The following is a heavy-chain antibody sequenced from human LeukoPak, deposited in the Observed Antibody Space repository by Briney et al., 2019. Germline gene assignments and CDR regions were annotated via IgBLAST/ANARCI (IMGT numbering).Heavy chain of an antibody. CDR1: GFSFSTYG. CDR3: AKDLKPYYYDSSGYYYEYYFDY. D-gene: IGHD3-22*01. V-gene: IGHV3-33*06. CDR2: IWYDGSNK. Sequence: SGGSLRLSCAASGFSFSTYGMHWVRQAPGKGLEWVAVIWYDGSNKYYADSVKGRFTISRDNSKNTLYLQMNSLRAEETALYYCAKDLKPYYYDSSGYYYEYYFDYWGQGTLVTVSS. J-gene: IGHJ4*02.